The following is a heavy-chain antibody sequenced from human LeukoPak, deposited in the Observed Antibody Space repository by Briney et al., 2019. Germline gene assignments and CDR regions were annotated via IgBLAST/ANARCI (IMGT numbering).Heavy chain of an antibody. CDR3: ARPGGYSYGSYCFDY. CDR2: ISSSSSYT. Sequence: GGSLRLSCAASGFTFSDYYMSWIRQAPGKGLEWVSYISSSSSYTNYADSVKGRFTISRDNAKNSLYLQLNSLRAEDTAVYYCARPGGYSYGSYCFDYWGQGALVTVSP. CDR1: GFTFSDYY. V-gene: IGHV3-11*03. J-gene: IGHJ4*02. D-gene: IGHD5-18*01.